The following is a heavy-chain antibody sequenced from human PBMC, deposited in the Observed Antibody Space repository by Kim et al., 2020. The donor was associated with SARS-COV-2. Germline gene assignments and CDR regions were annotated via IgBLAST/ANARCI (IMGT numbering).Heavy chain of an antibody. CDR3: ASLGATIR. CDR1: GYTSSYY. V-gene: IGHV1-46*01. CDR2: INPSRGGSA. D-gene: IGHD1-26*01. Sequence: ASVKVSCKASGYTSSYYMHWVRQAPGQGLEWMGIINPSRGGSANYAQKFQGRVTMTRDTSTSTVYMELSSLRSEDTAVYYCASLGATIRWGQGTLVTVSS. J-gene: IGHJ4*02.